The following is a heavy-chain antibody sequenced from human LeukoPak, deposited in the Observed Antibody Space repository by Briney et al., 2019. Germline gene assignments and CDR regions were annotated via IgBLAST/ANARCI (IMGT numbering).Heavy chain of an antibody. D-gene: IGHD3-16*01. Sequence: SSETLSLTCTVSGGSISSSSYYWGWIRQPPGKGLEWIGSIYYSGSTYYNPSLKSRVTISVDTSKNQFSLKLSSVTAADTAVYYCAREGGEGNFDYWGQGTLVTVSS. CDR1: GGSISSSSYY. CDR3: AREGGEGNFDY. V-gene: IGHV4-39*07. J-gene: IGHJ4*02. CDR2: IYYSGST.